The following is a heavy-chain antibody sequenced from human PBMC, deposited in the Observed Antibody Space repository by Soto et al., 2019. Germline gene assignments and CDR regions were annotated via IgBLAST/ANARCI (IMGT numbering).Heavy chain of an antibody. CDR3: ARDLGYYDSSGYFDY. J-gene: IGHJ4*02. CDR1: GFTFSDYY. V-gene: IGHV3-11*01. D-gene: IGHD3-22*01. Sequence: QVQLVGSGGGLVKPGGSLRLSCAASGFTFSDYYMSWIRQAPGKGLEWVSYISSSGSAIYYADSVQGRFTIARDNAKNSLYLQMNSLRAEDTAVYYCARDLGYYDSSGYFDYWGQGTLVTVSS. CDR2: ISSSGSAI.